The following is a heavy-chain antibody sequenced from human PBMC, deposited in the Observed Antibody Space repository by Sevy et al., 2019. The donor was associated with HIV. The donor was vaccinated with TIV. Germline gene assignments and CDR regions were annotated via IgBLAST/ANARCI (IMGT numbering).Heavy chain of an antibody. V-gene: IGHV3-11*01. J-gene: IGHJ3*02. D-gene: IGHD3-22*01. Sequence: GGSLRLSCAASGFTFSDYYMSWIRQAPGKGLEWVSYISSSGSTIYYADSVKGRFTISRDNAKNSLYLQMNSLRAEDTAVYSCARALGYRYYDSSGYDAFDIWGQGTMVTVSS. CDR3: ARALGYRYYDSSGYDAFDI. CDR2: ISSSGSTI. CDR1: GFTFSDYY.